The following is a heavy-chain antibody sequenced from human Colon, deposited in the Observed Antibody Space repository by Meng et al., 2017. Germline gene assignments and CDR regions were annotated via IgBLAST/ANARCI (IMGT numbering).Heavy chain of an antibody. Sequence: SETLSLTCAVSGGSISSSNWWSWVRQPPGKGLEWIGEIYHSGSTNYNPSLKSRVTISGDKSKNQFSLKLSSVTAADTAVYYCARDPSYDYDSSGYYLRYFDLWGRGTLVTVSS. J-gene: IGHJ2*01. D-gene: IGHD3-22*01. V-gene: IGHV4-4*02. CDR3: ARDPSYDYDSSGYYLRYFDL. CDR2: IYHSGST. CDR1: GGSISSSNW.